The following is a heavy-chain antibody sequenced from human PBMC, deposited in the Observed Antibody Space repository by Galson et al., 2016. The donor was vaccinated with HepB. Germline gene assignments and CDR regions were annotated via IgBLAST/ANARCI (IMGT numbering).Heavy chain of an antibody. V-gene: IGHV1-18*01. CDR2: ISTYNGNT. J-gene: IGHJ4*02. Sequence: SVKASCKASGYSFTTYGISWVRQAPGQGLEWMGWISTYNGNTNYVQKLQGRVTMTTDTTTSTAYMELRSLRSDDTAVYYCARERGNYHYFDYWGQGTLVTVSS. CDR3: ARERGNYHYFDY. D-gene: IGHD1-7*01. CDR1: GYSFTTYG.